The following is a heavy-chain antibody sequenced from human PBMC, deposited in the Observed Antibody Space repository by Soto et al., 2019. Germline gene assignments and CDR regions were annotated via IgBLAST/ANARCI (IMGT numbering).Heavy chain of an antibody. Sequence: PSQTLSLTCVISGDSVSSNSAAWNWIRLSPSRGLEWLGRTYYRSKWYSVYAASVKGRISINPDTSKNQFSLQLNSVTPEDTAFYFCARDVDTSVDGLYYFDPWGQGTLVTVSS. CDR1: GDSVSSNSAA. CDR3: ARDVDTSVDGLYYFDP. J-gene: IGHJ5*02. D-gene: IGHD5-18*01. CDR2: TYYRSKWYS. V-gene: IGHV6-1*01.